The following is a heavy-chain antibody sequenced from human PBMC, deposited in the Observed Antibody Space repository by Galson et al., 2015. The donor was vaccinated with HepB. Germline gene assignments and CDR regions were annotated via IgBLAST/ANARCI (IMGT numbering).Heavy chain of an antibody. CDR1: GFTFSSYA. CDR2: ISGSGGST. Sequence: SLRLSCAASGFTFSSYAMSWVRQAPGKGLEWVSAISGSGGSTYYADSVKGRFTISRDNSKNTLYLQMNSLRAEDTAVYYCAITEREGDPFDYWGQGTLVTVSS. J-gene: IGHJ4*02. CDR3: AITEREGDPFDY. D-gene: IGHD3-16*01. V-gene: IGHV3-23*01.